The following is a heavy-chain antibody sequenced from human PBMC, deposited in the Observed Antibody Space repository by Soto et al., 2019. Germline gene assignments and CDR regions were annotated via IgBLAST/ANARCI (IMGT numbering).Heavy chain of an antibody. CDR3: ARHYNTGAFFDY. CDR1: GASVSSSHY. D-gene: IGHD1-20*01. CDR2: VSYSGSP. V-gene: IGHV4-39*01. Sequence: QLQLQESGPGLVKSSETLSLTCSVSGASVSSSHYWGWIRQPPGKGLEWIGSVSYSGSPYYSPSFKSRITISVDTSNNQFSLRVXXXXXXXXAVYFCARHYNTGAFFDYWGQGKLVTVSS. J-gene: IGHJ4*02.